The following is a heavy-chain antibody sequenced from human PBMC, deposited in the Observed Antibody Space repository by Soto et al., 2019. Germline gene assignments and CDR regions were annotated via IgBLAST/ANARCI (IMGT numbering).Heavy chain of an antibody. Sequence: SVKVSFKASGGTFSSYAISWVRQAPGQGLEWMGGIIPIFGTANYAQKFQGRVTITADESTSTAYMELSSLRSEDTAVYYCARDRGYRRAGELRGAFDIWGQGTMVTVSS. D-gene: IGHD1-7*01. CDR3: ARDRGYRRAGELRGAFDI. V-gene: IGHV1-69*13. CDR1: GGTFSSYA. J-gene: IGHJ3*02. CDR2: IIPIFGTA.